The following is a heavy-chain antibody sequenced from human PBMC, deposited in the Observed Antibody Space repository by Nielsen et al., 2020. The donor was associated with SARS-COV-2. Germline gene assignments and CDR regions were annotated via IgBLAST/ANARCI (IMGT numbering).Heavy chain of an antibody. CDR3: ARTSVDMAGSVWSSYYVLDV. Sequence: SETLSLTCTVSGGSINNYYWSWIRQPPGKALEWIGYVYYSGSTNYSPSLKSRIAIFVDTSKKQFSLKLNSVTAADTAVYYCARTSVDMAGSVWSSYYVLDVWGQGTTVTVSS. D-gene: IGHD5-24*01. CDR1: GGSINNYY. J-gene: IGHJ6*02. CDR2: VYYSGST. V-gene: IGHV4-59*12.